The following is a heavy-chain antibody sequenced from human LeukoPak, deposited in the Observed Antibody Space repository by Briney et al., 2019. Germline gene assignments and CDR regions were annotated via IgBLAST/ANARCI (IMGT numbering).Heavy chain of an antibody. Sequence: GASVKVSCKASGYTFINHWMHWVRQAPGQGLEWVGLINPTGTTTLYAQKFQGRITLTRDMSATTDYMELSSLTSEDTAVYYCARDNSVGGIAWWFDPWGREPWSPSPQ. D-gene: IGHD1-26*01. CDR1: GYTFINHW. CDR2: INPTGTTT. CDR3: ARDNSVGGIAWWFDP. V-gene: IGHV1-46*01. J-gene: IGHJ5*02.